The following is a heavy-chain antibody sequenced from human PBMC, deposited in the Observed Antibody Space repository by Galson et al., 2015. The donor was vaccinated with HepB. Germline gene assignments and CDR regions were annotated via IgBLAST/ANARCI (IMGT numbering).Heavy chain of an antibody. V-gene: IGHV4-61*02. CDR1: GGSISSGSYC. D-gene: IGHD3-22*01. J-gene: IGHJ6*03. CDR3: ARDSPWLPYYYYYYYMDV. CDR2: IYTSGST. Sequence: TLSLTCTVSGGSISSGSYCWSWIRQPAGKGLEWIGRIYTSGSTNYNPSLKSRVTMSVDTSKNQFSLKLSSVTAADTAVYYCARDSPWLPYYYYYYYMDVWGKGTTVTVSS.